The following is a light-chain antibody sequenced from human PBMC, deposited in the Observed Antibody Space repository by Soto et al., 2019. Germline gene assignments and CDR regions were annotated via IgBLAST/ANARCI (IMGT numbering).Light chain of an antibody. V-gene: IGKV3-20*01. CDR2: GAS. CDR1: QSVSSSY. Sequence: ERVLMQAPGTLLKNQGERATLSCRASQSVSSSYLAWYQQKPGQAPRLLIYGASSRATGIPDRFSGSGSGTDLTLTISRLEPEDFAVYYCQQYGSSPPTFGQGTKVAIK. CDR3: QQYGSSPPT. J-gene: IGKJ1*01.